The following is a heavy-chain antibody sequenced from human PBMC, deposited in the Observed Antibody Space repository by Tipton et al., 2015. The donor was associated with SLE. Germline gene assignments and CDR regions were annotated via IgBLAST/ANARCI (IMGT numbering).Heavy chain of an antibody. CDR1: GGSISSYY. CDR2: IYYSGST. J-gene: IGHJ4*02. D-gene: IGHD4-11*01. CDR3: ARWAGPTVNFDY. V-gene: IGHV4-59*01. Sequence: LVKPTETLSLTCTVSGGSISSYYWSWIRQPPGKGLEWIGYIYYSGSTNYNPSLKSRVTISVDTSKNQFSLKLSSVTAADTAVYYCARWAGPTVNFDYRGQGTLVTVSS.